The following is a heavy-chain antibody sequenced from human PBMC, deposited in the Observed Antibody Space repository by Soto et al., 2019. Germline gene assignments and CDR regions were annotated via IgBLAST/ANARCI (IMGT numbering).Heavy chain of an antibody. J-gene: IGHJ6*02. D-gene: IGHD3-3*01. CDR2: IIPIFGTA. V-gene: IGHV1-69*13. Sequence: GASVKVSCKASGVTFSSYAISWVRQAPGQGLEWMGGIIPIFGTANYAQKFQGRVTITADESTSTAYMELSSLRSEDTAVYYCARVLALPLRFLTMDVWGQGTTVTVSS. CDR3: ARVLALPLRFLTMDV. CDR1: GVTFSSYA.